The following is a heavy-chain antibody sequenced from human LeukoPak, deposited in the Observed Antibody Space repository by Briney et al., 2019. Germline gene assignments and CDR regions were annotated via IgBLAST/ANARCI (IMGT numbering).Heavy chain of an antibody. J-gene: IGHJ3*02. CDR3: AKDILPGQGIPDAFDI. CDR1: GFTFSSYA. Sequence: SGGSLRLSCAASGFTFSSYAMHWVRQAPGKGLEWVAVISYDGSNKYYADSVKGRFTISRDNSKNTLYLQMNSLRAEDTAVYYCAKDILPGQGIPDAFDIWGQGTMVTVSS. V-gene: IGHV3-30-3*01. D-gene: IGHD6-13*01. CDR2: ISYDGSNK.